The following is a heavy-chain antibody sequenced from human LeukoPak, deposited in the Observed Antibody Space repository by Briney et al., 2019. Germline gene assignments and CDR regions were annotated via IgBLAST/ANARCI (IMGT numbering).Heavy chain of an antibody. CDR1: SRSISSWGYY. CDR3: ARDTAAATVDY. CDR2: ISCSGST. D-gene: IGHD6-13*01. V-gene: IGHV4-31*03. Sequence: SDPLSLTCTVSSRSISSWGYYWTWIRKHPAEVLGCIGYISCSGSTYYNPSLKSRVTISVDASKNPFSLKLSSVSAADTAVYYCARDTAAATVDYWGQGTLVTVSS. J-gene: IGHJ4*02.